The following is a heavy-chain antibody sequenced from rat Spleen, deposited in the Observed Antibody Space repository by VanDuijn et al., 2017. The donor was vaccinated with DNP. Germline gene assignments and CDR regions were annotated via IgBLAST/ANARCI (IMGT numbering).Heavy chain of an antibody. D-gene: IGHD1-10*01. V-gene: IGHV2-19*01. CDR3: TRGFNNYGFFDY. CDR1: GFSLTNYH. Sequence: QVQLKESGPGLVQPSQTLSLTCTVAGFSLTNYHVHWVRQPPGKGLEWMGRIQSGGNTDYNSALKSRLSVSRDTSKSQVFLKMDNLRTEDTATYFCTRGFNNYGFFDYWGHGVMVTVSS. J-gene: IGHJ2*01. CDR2: IQSGGNT.